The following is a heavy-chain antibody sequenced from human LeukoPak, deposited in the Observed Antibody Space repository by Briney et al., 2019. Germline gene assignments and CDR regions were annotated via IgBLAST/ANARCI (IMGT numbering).Heavy chain of an antibody. CDR2: IYCTGST. CDR1: GGSIGSSTHY. CDR3: ARVGWELPYFDY. D-gene: IGHD1-26*01. Sequence: PSETLSLTCSVSGGSIGSSTHYWGWIRQPPGKELEWIGSIYCTGSTYYNAALKSRITMSVDTSKNQISLKLSSVTAADTAVYYCARVGWELPYFDYWGQGTLVTVSS. J-gene: IGHJ4*02. V-gene: IGHV4-39*07.